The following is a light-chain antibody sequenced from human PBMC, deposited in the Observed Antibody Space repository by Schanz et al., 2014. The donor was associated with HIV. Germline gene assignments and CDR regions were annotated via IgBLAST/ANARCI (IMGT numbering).Light chain of an antibody. CDR3: SSYTSSSPVV. Sequence: QSALTQPPSASGSPGQSVTISCTGTSSDVGGHDRVSWYQQYPGKAPKLLIYEVDKRPSGVPDRFSGSKSGNTASLTISGLRAEDDGDYFCSSYTSSSPVVFGGGTKLTVL. V-gene: IGLV2-18*02. CDR1: SSDVGGHDR. CDR2: EVD. J-gene: IGLJ2*01.